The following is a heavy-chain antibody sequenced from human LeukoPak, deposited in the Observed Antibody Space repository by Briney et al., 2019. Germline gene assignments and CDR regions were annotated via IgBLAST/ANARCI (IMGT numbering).Heavy chain of an antibody. D-gene: IGHD5-18*01. J-gene: IGHJ6*03. CDR3: AREYSYGYYYYMDV. CDR1: GYSISSGYY. Sequence: PSETLSLTCTVSGYSISSGYYWGWIRQPPGKGLEWIGSIYHSGSTYYNPSLKSRVTISVDTSKNQFSLKLSSVTAADTAVYYRAREYSYGYYYYMDVWGKGTTVTISS. CDR2: IYHSGST. V-gene: IGHV4-38-2*02.